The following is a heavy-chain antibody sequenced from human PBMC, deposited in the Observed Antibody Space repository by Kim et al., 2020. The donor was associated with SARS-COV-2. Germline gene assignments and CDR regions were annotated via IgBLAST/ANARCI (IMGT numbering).Heavy chain of an antibody. J-gene: IGHJ4*02. Sequence: YASSVKGRFTMSRDNSKNTLSLQMNSLKPEDTGVYYCARGHSGNSYLSDSWGQGTLVAVSS. CDR3: ARGHSGNSYLSDS. V-gene: IGHV3-30*01. D-gene: IGHD1-26*01.